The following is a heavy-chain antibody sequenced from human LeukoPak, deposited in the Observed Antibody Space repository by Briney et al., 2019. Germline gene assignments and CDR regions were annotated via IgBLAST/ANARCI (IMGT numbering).Heavy chain of an antibody. CDR2: INPSGGST. CDR3: ARDMGYYDSSGYYYSESHDY. CDR1: GGTFSSYA. J-gene: IGHJ4*02. D-gene: IGHD3-22*01. Sequence: ASVKVSCKASGGTFSSYAISWVRQAPGQGLEWMGIINPSGGSTSYAQKFQGRVTMTRDTSTSTVYMELSSLRSEDTAVYYCARDMGYYDSSGYYYSESHDYWGQGTLVTVSS. V-gene: IGHV1-46*01.